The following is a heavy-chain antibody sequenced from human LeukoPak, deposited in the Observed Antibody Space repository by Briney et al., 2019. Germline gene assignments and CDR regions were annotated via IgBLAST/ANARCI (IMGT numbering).Heavy chain of an antibody. V-gene: IGHV1-2*02. CDR2: INPNSAGT. CDR3: ARISSSSFSTLRFDY. D-gene: IGHD6-6*01. J-gene: IGHJ4*02. Sequence: ASVKVSCKASGYTFTGYYMHWVRQAPGQGLEWMGWINPNSAGTNYAQKFQGRVTMTRDTSIRTAYMELSRLRSDDTAVYYCARISSSSFSTLRFDYWGQGTLVTVSS. CDR1: GYTFTGYY.